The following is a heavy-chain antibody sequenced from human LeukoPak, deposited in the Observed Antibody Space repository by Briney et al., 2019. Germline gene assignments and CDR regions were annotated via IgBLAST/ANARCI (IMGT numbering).Heavy chain of an antibody. V-gene: IGHV4-59*08. CDR2: IYYSGST. D-gene: IGHD3-22*01. Sequence: PSETLSLTCTVSGGSISSYYWSWIRQTPGKGLEWIGDIYYSGSTNYNPSLKSRVTISVDTSKNQFSLKLSSVTAADTAVYYCARRGGDSSGYTLDYWGQGTLVTVSS. J-gene: IGHJ4*02. CDR3: ARRGGDSSGYTLDY. CDR1: GGSISSYY.